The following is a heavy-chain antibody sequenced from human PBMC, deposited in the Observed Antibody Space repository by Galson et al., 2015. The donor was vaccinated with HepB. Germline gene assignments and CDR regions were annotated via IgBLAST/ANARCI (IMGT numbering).Heavy chain of an antibody. D-gene: IGHD6-6*01. CDR3: GSSEYSSSPGGLGY. J-gene: IGHJ4*02. Sequence: SVKVSCKVSGYTLTELSMHWVRQAPGKGLEWMGGFDPEDGETIYAQKFQGRVTMTEDTSTDTAYMELSSLRSEDTAVYYCGSSEYSSSPGGLGYWGQGTLVTVSS. CDR2: FDPEDGET. CDR1: GYTLTELS. V-gene: IGHV1-24*01.